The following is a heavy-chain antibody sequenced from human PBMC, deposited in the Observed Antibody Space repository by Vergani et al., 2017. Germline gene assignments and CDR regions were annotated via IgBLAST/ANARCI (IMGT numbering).Heavy chain of an antibody. V-gene: IGHV3-48*04. CDR2: ISSSGSTI. D-gene: IGHD3-10*01. J-gene: IGHJ4*02. CDR3: ARGERVLLWFGEPPNY. Sequence: EVQLVESGGGLVQPGGSLRLSCAASGFTFSSYWMSWVRQAPGKGLEWVSYISSSGSTIYYADSVKGRFTISRDNAKNSLYLQMNSLRAEDTAVYYCARGERVLLWFGEPPNYWGQGTLVTVSS. CDR1: GFTFSSYW.